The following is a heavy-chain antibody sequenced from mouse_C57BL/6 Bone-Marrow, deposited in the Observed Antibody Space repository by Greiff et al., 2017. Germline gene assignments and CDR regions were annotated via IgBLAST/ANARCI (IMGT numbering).Heavy chain of an antibody. CDR3: ARHRENDAHYAENAMDY. Sequence: VKLVESGPGLVAPSQSLSITCTVSGFSLTSYGVHWVRQPPGQGLEWLVVIWSDGSTTYNSALKSRLSICKDNSKSQVFLKMNSLQTEDTAMYYCARHRENDAHYAENAMDYWGQGTTVTVSS. J-gene: IGHJ4*01. CDR1: GFSLTSYG. D-gene: IGHD1-1*01. V-gene: IGHV2-6-1*01. CDR2: IWSDGST.